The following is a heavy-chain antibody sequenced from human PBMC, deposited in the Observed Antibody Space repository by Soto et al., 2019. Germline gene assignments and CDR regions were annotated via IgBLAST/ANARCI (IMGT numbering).Heavy chain of an antibody. D-gene: IGHD6-13*01. CDR3: ARGRDSSSWYYYYYGLDV. CDR2: VYYTGST. CDR1: GGSISADY. Sequence: SETLSLTCTVSGGSISADYWNWIRQPPGKGLELIGYVYYTGSTNYNPFLKSRVSLSLDPSKNQFSLQLNSVTPEDTAVYYCARGRDSSSWYYYYYGLDVWGQGTTVTVSS. J-gene: IGHJ6*02. V-gene: IGHV4-59*12.